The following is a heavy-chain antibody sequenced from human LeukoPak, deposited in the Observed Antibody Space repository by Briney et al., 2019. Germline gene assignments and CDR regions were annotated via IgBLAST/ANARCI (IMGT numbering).Heavy chain of an antibody. Sequence: GGSLRLSCAASGFTFSSYSMNWVRQAPGKGLEWVGRIKSNSDGGTTDYAAPVKGRFTISRDDSKNTLYLQMNSLKTEDTAVYYCTTSGLGLFGTAFVDYWGQGTLVTVSS. J-gene: IGHJ4*02. D-gene: IGHD2-8*02. CDR3: TTSGLGLFGTAFVDY. CDR1: GFTFSSYS. V-gene: IGHV3-15*01. CDR2: IKSNSDGGTT.